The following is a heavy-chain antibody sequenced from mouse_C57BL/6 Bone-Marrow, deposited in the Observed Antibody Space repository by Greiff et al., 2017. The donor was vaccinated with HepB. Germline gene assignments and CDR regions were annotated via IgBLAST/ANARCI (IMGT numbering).Heavy chain of an antibody. Sequence: QVQLQQPGAELVRPGSSVKLSCKASGYTFTSYWMHWVKQRPIQGLEWIGNIDPSDSETHYNQKFKDKATLTVDKSSSTAYMQLSSLTSEDSAVYYCARVFMTTVVATGFDYWGQGTTLTVSS. J-gene: IGHJ2*01. CDR1: GYTFTSYW. CDR2: IDPSDSET. CDR3: ARVFMTTVVATGFDY. V-gene: IGHV1-52*01. D-gene: IGHD1-1*01.